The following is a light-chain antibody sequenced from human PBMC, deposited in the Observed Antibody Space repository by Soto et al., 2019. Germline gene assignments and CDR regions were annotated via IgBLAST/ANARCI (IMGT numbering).Light chain of an antibody. CDR2: DAS. J-gene: IGKJ4*01. Sequence: EIVLTQSPDTLSLSPGERATLSCRASQSGRSNYLAWYQQKPGQAPRLLVYDASSRATGIPDRFSGSGSGTDFTLTISRLEHEDFAVYYCPQYGSTPLTFGGGTKVDIK. CDR3: PQYGSTPLT. V-gene: IGKV3-20*01. CDR1: QSGRSNY.